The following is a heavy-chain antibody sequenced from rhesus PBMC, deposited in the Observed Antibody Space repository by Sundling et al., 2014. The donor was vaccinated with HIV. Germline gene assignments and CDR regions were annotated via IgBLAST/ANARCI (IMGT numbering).Heavy chain of an antibody. CDR1: GGSFTGYY. CDR2: ISGDSGST. V-gene: IGHV4-165*01. Sequence: QVQLQESGPGLVKPSETLSLTCNVSGGSFTGYYWGWIRQPPGKGLEYLGYISGDSGSTNYNPSLESRVTISTDTSKNQFSLKLTSVTAADSAVYYCVRRTIFGLIRTFDFWGQGVLVTVSS. J-gene: IGHJ4*01. D-gene: IGHD3-3*01. CDR3: VRRTIFGLIRTFDF.